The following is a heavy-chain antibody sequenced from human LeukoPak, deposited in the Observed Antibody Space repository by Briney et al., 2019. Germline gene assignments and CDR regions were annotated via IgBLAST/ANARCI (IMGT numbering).Heavy chain of an antibody. D-gene: IGHD3-10*02. CDR1: GFTFSSYS. CDR2: ISCDGSNK. Sequence: PGGSLRLSCAASGFTFSSYSMNWVRQAPGKGLEWVAVISCDGSNKYYADSVKGRFTISRDNAKNSLYLQMNSLRAEDTAVYYCAELGITMIGGVWGKGTTVTISS. V-gene: IGHV3-30*18. J-gene: IGHJ6*04. CDR3: AELGITMIGGV.